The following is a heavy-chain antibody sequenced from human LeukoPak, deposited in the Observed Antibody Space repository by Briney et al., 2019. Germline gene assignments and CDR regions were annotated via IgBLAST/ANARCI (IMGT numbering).Heavy chain of an antibody. CDR1: GGSISSYY. V-gene: IGHV4-59*08. J-gene: IGHJ6*02. Sequence: SETLSLTCTVSGGSISSYYWSWIRQPSGKGLEWIGYIYYSGSTNYNPSLKSRVTISVDTSKNQFSLKLSSVTAADTAVYYCARLRTAAYYYGMDVWGQGTTVTVSS. CDR3: ARLRTAAYYYGMDV. CDR2: IYYSGST.